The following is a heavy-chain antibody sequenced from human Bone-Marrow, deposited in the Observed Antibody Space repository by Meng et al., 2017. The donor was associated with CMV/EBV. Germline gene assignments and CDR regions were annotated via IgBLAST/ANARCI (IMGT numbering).Heavy chain of an antibody. D-gene: IGHD5-18*01. Sequence: GESLKISCAASGFTFSSYAMSWVRQAPGKGLEWVSAISGFSGGARTTYYADAVKGRFIISRDNSRYTGHLQLNSLRAEDTAIYYCGKDGDTALDGPRLFDYWGQGSLVPVSS. CDR2: ISGFSGGARTT. CDR1: GFTFSSYA. J-gene: IGHJ4*02. V-gene: IGHV3-23*01. CDR3: GKDGDTALDGPRLFDY.